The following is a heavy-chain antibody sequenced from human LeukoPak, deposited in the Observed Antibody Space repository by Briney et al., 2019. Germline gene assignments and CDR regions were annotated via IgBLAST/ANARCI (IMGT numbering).Heavy chain of an antibody. J-gene: IGHJ4*02. Sequence: GGSLRLSCAASGLTFSSYSMNWVRQAPGKGLERVSSISSSSSYIYYADSVKGRFTISRDNAKNSLYLQMNSLRAEDTAVYYCARDAYSLTYYDFWSGSPTTFDYWGQGTLVTVSS. CDR1: GLTFSSYS. V-gene: IGHV3-21*01. CDR3: ARDAYSLTYYDFWSGSPTTFDY. D-gene: IGHD3-3*01. CDR2: ISSSSSYI.